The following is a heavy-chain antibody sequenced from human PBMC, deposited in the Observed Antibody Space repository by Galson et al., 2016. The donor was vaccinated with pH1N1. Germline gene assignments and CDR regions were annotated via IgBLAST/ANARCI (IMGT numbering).Heavy chain of an antibody. J-gene: IGHJ3*01. V-gene: IGHV2-70*13. CDR3: ARTSTFNDDSGGFPHIWYDAFDV. D-gene: IGHD2-15*01. CDR2: IDWDGDK. Sequence: PALVKPPQTLTLTCTFSGFSSRFCVTWIRQPPGKALEWLALIDWDGDKSYSPSLNSRLTISKDPSRNQVVLTMTDMDPVDTSTYYCARTSTFNDDSGGFPHIWYDAFDVGGRGTMVTVSA. CDR1: GFSSRFC.